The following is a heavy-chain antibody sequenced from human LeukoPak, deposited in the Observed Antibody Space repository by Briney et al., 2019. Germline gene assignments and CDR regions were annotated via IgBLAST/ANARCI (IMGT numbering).Heavy chain of an antibody. D-gene: IGHD6-6*01. CDR1: GFTFSDYY. CDR2: ISSSGSTI. Sequence: PGGSLRLSCAASGFTFSDYYMSWIRQAPGKGLEWVSYISSSGSTIYYADSVKGRFTISRDNAKNSLYLQMNSLRAEDTAVYYCARDREYSSSSIGFDPWGQGTLVTVSS. J-gene: IGHJ5*02. V-gene: IGHV3-11*04. CDR3: ARDREYSSSSIGFDP.